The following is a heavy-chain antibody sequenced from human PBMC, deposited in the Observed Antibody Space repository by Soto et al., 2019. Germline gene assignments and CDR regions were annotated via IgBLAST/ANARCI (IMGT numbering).Heavy chain of an antibody. Sequence: PGGSLRLSCAASGFTFSDYYMCWIRQAPGKGLEWVSYISSSAATIYYADSVKGRFTISRDNAKNSLYLQMTSLRAEDTAVYYCASTGYCPRGSCSEIYYCYGIDVWGQGTTVTVSS. J-gene: IGHJ6*01. CDR2: ISSSAATI. D-gene: IGHD2-15*01. CDR1: GFTFSDYY. CDR3: ASTGYCPRGSCSEIYYCYGIDV. V-gene: IGHV3-11*01.